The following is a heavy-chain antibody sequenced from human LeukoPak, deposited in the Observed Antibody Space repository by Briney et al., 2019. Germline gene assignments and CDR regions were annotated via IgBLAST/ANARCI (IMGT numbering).Heavy chain of an antibody. Sequence: ASVKVSCKASGYTFTSYDINWVRQATGQGLEWMGWMNPNSGNTGYAQKFQGRVTMTRNTSISTAYMELSSLRSEGTAVYYCARPGGYYDSSGYYYDAFDIWGQGTMVTVSS. CDR1: GYTFTSYD. CDR2: MNPNSGNT. CDR3: ARPGGYYDSSGYYYDAFDI. V-gene: IGHV1-8*01. J-gene: IGHJ3*02. D-gene: IGHD3-22*01.